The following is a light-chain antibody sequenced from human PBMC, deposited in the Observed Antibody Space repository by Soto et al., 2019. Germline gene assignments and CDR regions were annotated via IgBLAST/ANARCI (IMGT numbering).Light chain of an antibody. Sequence: EIVLTQSPGTLSLSPGERATLSCRASQTVSSSYLVWYQQKPGQAPRLLIYGVSSRATGIPDRFSGSGSGTDFTLTISRLEPEDFAVYFCQQYGSSPLTFGGGTKVEIK. CDR2: GVS. J-gene: IGKJ4*01. CDR1: QTVSSSY. CDR3: QQYGSSPLT. V-gene: IGKV3-20*01.